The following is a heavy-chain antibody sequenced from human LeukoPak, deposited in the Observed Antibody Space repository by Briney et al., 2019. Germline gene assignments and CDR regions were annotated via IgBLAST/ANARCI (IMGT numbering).Heavy chain of an antibody. J-gene: IGHJ4*02. CDR1: GDSISSGPYY. CDR2: IYYGENT. CDR3: ARMRYSGYGDY. V-gene: IGHV4-39*01. Sequence: SETLSLTCTVSGDSISSGPYYWGWIRQPPGKGLEWIGNIYYGENTYYNPSLKSRVTISIDTSNNQFYLKLSSLTAADTAVYYCARMRYSGYGDYWGQGTLVTVSS. D-gene: IGHD5-12*01.